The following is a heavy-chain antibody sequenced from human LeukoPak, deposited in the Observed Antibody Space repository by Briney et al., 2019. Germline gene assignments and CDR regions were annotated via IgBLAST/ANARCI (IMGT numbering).Heavy chain of an antibody. CDR1: ADSLSSGGHY. J-gene: IGHJ4*02. Sequence: PSETLSLTYTVSADSLSSGGHYWAWIRQLPGKGLESIGFIHHSGSSRHNPSLKDRVAISVDASRKQFALRLSSVTAADTAIYYCARGGNRFGGFYFDYWGQGIQVIVSS. D-gene: IGHD3-10*01. CDR3: ARGGNRFGGFYFDY. CDR2: IHHSGSS. V-gene: IGHV4-31*03.